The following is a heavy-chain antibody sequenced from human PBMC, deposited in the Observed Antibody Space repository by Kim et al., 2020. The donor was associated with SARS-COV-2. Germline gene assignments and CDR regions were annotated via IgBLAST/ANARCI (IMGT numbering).Heavy chain of an antibody. V-gene: IGHV4-34*01. CDR2: INHIGST. CDR3: ARLSHTPGHYIRAPLYYFDS. CDR1: GGSFSGYF. Sequence: SETLSLTCAVYGGSFSGYFWSWIRQPPDRGLEWLGEINHIGSTNYGPSLKSRLTISVDASKSQFSLEVNSVTAADTAIYFCARLSHTPGHYIRAPLYYFDSWGQGSLVTVSS. J-gene: IGHJ4*01. D-gene: IGHD2-15*01.